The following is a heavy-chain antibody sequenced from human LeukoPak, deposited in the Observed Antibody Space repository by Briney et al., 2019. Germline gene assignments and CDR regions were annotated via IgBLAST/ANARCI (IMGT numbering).Heavy chain of an antibody. Sequence: PSETLSLTCTVSGGPISSYYWSWIRQPPGKGLEWIGYIYYSGSTNYNPSLKSRVTISVDTSKNQFSLKLSSVTAADTAVYYCAREGEILYYGMDVWGQGTTVTVSS. V-gene: IGHV4-59*01. CDR2: IYYSGST. CDR1: GGPISSYY. D-gene: IGHD1-26*01. CDR3: AREGEILYYGMDV. J-gene: IGHJ6*02.